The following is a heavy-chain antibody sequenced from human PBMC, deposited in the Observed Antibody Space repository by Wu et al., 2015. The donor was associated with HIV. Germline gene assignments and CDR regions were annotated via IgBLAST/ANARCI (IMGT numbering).Heavy chain of an antibody. CDR2: IMGDSGST. CDR1: GYTFSNSG. V-gene: IGHV1-18*01. CDR3: GRVWGCGFTTCYWHVDV. Sequence: QVRLVQSGVEVKKPGASVKVSCKTYGYTFSNSGVSWIRQAPGQGLEYMGWIMGDSGSTNYAQRFQGRVTMTVDTSTNTGYLELGSLRSDDTAVYYCGRVWGCGFTTCYWHVDVWGQGTTVIVSS. D-gene: IGHD2-21*01. J-gene: IGHJ6*02.